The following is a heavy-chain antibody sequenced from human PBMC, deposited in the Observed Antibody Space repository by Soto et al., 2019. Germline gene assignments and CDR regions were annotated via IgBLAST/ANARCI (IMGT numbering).Heavy chain of an antibody. Sequence: VQSGAEVTKPGASVKMSCRASGYIFTNYAIHWVRQAPGQGLEWMTWIHAGNGNSQYSPKFQGRLTITRDTSATTVYMELSSLTSEDTALYYCARGAVSGKFDFWGQGILVTVSS. CDR1: GYIFTNYA. J-gene: IGHJ4*02. V-gene: IGHV1-3*01. D-gene: IGHD6-19*01. CDR2: IHAGNGNS. CDR3: ARGAVSGKFDF.